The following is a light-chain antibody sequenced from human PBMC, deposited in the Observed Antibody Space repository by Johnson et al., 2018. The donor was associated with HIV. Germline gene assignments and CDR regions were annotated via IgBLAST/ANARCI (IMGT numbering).Light chain of an antibody. Sequence: QSVLTQPPSASGTTGQRVTISCSGSSSNIGSNTVNWYQQLPGTAPKLLIYRNNQRPSGVPDRFSGSKSGTSASLAISGLQAEDEADYYCAAWDDSLNGPVFGTGTKVTVL. CDR3: AAWDDSLNGPV. CDR1: SSNIGSNT. J-gene: IGLJ1*01. CDR2: RNN. V-gene: IGLV1-44*01.